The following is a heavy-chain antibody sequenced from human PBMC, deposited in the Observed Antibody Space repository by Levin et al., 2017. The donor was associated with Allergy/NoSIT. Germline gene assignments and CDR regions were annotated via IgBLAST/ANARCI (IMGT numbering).Heavy chain of an antibody. Sequence: SETLSLTCTVSGGSISSSISYWGWIRQAPGKGLEWIGSIYNSGSTYYNPSLKSRVTTSVDTSKNQFSLKLSSVTAADTAVYYCARQCYDILASYYNFDDWGQAALVAVSS. CDR3: ARQCYDILASYYNFDD. CDR1: GGSISSSISY. V-gene: IGHV4-39*01. CDR2: IYNSGST. J-gene: IGHJ4*02. D-gene: IGHD3-9*01.